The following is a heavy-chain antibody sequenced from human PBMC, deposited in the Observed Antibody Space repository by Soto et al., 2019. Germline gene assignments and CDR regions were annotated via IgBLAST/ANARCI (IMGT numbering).Heavy chain of an antibody. J-gene: IGHJ4*02. CDR2: ISYSGST. Sequence: SETLSLTCTVSGGSISSYYWSWIRQPPGKGLEWIGYISYSGSTNYNPSLKSRVTISVDTSKNQFSLKLSSVTAADTAVYYCARAHDLWGGRQQPIDSWGQGTLVTVSS. V-gene: IGHV4-59*01. CDR3: ARAHDLWGGRQQPIDS. D-gene: IGHD3-3*01. CDR1: GGSISSYY.